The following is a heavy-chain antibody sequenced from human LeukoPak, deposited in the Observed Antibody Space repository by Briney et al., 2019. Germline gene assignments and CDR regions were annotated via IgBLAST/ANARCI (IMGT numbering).Heavy chain of an antibody. V-gene: IGHV1-2*02. CDR3: ARDLVTMTRD. D-gene: IGHD3-22*01. J-gene: IGHJ4*02. CDR2: INPNSGGA. CDR1: GYTFTGYY. Sequence: ASVKVSCKASGYTFTGYYMHWVRQAPGQGLEWMGWINPNSGGANYAQKFQGRVTMTRDTSISTAYMELSRLRSDDTAVYYCARDLVTMTRDWGQGTLVTVSS.